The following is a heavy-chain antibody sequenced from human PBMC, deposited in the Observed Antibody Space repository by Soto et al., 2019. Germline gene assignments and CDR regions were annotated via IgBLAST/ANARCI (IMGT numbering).Heavy chain of an antibody. CDR3: ARVFRRWLQLSHYYYGMDV. J-gene: IGHJ6*02. D-gene: IGHD5-12*01. V-gene: IGHV3-7*01. Sequence: GGSLRLSCAASGFTFSSYWMSWVRQAPGKGLEWVANIKQDGSEKYYVDSVKGRFTISRDNSKNTLYLQMNSLRDEDTAVYYCARVFRRWLQLSHYYYGMDVGGQGTTVTVSS. CDR1: GFTFSSYW. CDR2: IKQDGSEK.